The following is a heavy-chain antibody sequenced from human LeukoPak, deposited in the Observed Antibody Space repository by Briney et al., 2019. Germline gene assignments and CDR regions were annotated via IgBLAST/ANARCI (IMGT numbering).Heavy chain of an antibody. CDR2: INHSGST. CDR1: GGSFSGYY. D-gene: IGHD6-19*01. V-gene: IGHV4-34*01. J-gene: IGHJ4*02. Sequence: SETLSLTCAVYGGSFSGYYWSWIRQTPGKGLEWIGEINHSGSTNYNPSLKSRVTISVDTSKNQFSLKLSSVTAADTAVYYCARVGYSSGRSLRNFDYWGQGTLVTVSS. CDR3: ARVGYSSGRSLRNFDY.